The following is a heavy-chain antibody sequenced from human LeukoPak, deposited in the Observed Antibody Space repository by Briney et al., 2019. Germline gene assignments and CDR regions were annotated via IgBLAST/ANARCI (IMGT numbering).Heavy chain of an antibody. J-gene: IGHJ4*02. V-gene: IGHV3-66*01. CDR3: ARGYAKRIAVAGDFDY. CDR2: IYSGGST. Sequence: GGSLRLSCAASGFTVSSNYMSWVRQAPGKGLEWVSVIYSGGSTYYADSVKGRFTISRDNSKNTLYLQMNSLRAEDTAVYYCARGYAKRIAVAGDFDYWGQGTLVTVSS. CDR1: GFTVSSNY. D-gene: IGHD6-19*01.